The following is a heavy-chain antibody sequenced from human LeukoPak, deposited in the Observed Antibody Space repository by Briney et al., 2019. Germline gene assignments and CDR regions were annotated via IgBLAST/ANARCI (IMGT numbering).Heavy chain of an antibody. CDR3: ARSGRGVVVPAAIPDAFDI. D-gene: IGHD2-2*01. V-gene: IGHV3-21*01. CDR1: GFTFSSYS. Sequence: PGGSLRLSCAASGFTFSSYSMNWVRQAPGKGLEWVSSISSSSSYIYYADSVKGRFTISRDNAKNSLYLQMNSLRAEDTAAYYGARSGRGVVVPAAIPDAFDIWGQGTMITVSS. J-gene: IGHJ3*02. CDR2: ISSSSSYI.